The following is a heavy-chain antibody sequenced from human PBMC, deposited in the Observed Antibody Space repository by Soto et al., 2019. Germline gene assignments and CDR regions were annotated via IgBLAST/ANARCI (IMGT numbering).Heavy chain of an antibody. V-gene: IGHV3-30*18. CDR1: GFTFSSYG. Sequence: QVQLVESRGGVVQPGRTLRLACTAAGFTFSSYGMHWVRQAPGKGLEWVAVISYDGSNKYYADSVKGRFTISRDNSKNTLYLQMNSLRAEDTAVYYCAKDYLTRRLVEWLSPRYFDLCGRGTLVTVSS. CDR3: AKDYLTRRLVEWLSPRYFDL. D-gene: IGHD3-3*01. J-gene: IGHJ2*01. CDR2: ISYDGSNK.